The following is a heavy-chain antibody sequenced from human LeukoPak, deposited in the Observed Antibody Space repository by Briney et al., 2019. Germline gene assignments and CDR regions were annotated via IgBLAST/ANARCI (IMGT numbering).Heavy chain of an antibody. CDR2: INPNSGGT. CDR3: ARAPRITMVRGVIH. D-gene: IGHD3-10*01. CDR1: GYTFTSYG. Sequence: ASVKVSCKASGYTFTSYGISWVRQAPGQGLEWMGWINPNSGGTNYAQKFQGRVTMTRDTSISTAYMELSRLRSDDTAVYYCARAPRITMVRGVIHWGQGTLVTVSS. J-gene: IGHJ4*02. V-gene: IGHV1-2*02.